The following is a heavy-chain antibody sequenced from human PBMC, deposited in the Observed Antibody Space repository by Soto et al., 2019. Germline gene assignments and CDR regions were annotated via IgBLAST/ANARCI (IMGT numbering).Heavy chain of an antibody. Sequence: GGSLRLSCAASGFTFSSYSMNWVRQAPGKGLEWVSYISHSSSTLYYAHSVKGPFTISRDNAKNSLYLQMNSLRDEGTAVYYCAKDRQGELLPTCFDSWGQEILVTVCS. CDR3: AKDRQGELLPTCFDS. CDR1: GFTFSSYS. D-gene: IGHD1-7*01. J-gene: IGHJ5*01. V-gene: IGHV3-48*02. CDR2: ISHSSSTL.